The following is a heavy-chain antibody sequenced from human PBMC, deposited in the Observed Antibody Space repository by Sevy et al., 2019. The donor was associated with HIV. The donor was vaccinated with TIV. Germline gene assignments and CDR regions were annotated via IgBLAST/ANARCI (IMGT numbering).Heavy chain of an antibody. J-gene: IGHJ4*02. Sequence: GESLKISCKASGYTFTDYRIHWVRQAPGQGPEWMGRINPNSGDTNYAQKFQGRVILTRDTSISTVYMELSRLKSDDTALYSCATGGEGIVAWSDWGQGTLVTVSS. CDR3: ATGGEGIVAWSD. CDR2: INPNSGDT. CDR1: GYTFTDYR. D-gene: IGHD2-15*01. V-gene: IGHV1-2*06.